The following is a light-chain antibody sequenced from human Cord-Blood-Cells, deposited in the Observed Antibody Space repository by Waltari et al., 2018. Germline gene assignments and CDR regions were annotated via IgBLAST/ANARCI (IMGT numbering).Light chain of an antibody. J-gene: IGLJ1*01. Sequence: QSALTQPASVSGSPGQSITISCTGTSSAVGSYNLVSWYQQHPGKAPKLMIYEGSKRPSGVSNRFSGSKSGNTASLTISGLQDEDEADYYCCSYAGSSTNYVFGTGTKVTVL. V-gene: IGLV2-23*01. CDR2: EGS. CDR3: CSYAGSSTNYV. CDR1: SSAVGSYNL.